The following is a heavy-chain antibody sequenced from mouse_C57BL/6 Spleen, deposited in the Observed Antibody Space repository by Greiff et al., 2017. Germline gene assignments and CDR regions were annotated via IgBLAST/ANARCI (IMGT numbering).Heavy chain of an antibody. J-gene: IGHJ4*01. CDR3: AMIGYDAGDAMDY. V-gene: IGHV1-55*01. D-gene: IGHD2-2*01. CDR1: GYTFTSYW. CDR2: IYPGSGST. Sequence: QVQLQQPGAELVKPGASVKMSCKASGYTFTSYWITWVKQRPGQGLEWIGDIYPGSGSTNYNEKFKSKATLTVDTSSSTAYMQLSSLTSEDSAVYYCAMIGYDAGDAMDYGGQGTSVTVSS.